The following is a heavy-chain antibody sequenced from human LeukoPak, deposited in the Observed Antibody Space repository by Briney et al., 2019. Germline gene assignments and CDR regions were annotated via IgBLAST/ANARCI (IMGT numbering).Heavy chain of an antibody. J-gene: IGHJ4*02. D-gene: IGHD6-19*01. CDR3: ARSFSTPYSSGWYVAY. V-gene: IGHV7-4-1*02. CDR2: INTNTGNP. Sequence: GASVKVSCKASGYTFTIYAMNWVRQAPGQGLEWMGWINTNTGNPTYAQGFTGRFVFSLDTSVSTAYLQISSLKAEDTAVYYCARSFSTPYSSGWYVAYWGQGTLVTVSS. CDR1: GYTFTIYA.